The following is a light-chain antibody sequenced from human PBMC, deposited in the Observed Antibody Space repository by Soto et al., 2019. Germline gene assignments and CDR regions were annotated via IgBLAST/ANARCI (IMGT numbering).Light chain of an antibody. CDR1: SSDVGDYKY. Sequence: QSALTQPASVSGSPGQSITIPCTGTSSDVGDYKYVSWYQQHPGKAPKLMIYDVSNRPSGVSNRFSGSKSGNTASLTISGLQAEDEADYYCTSYTSSSVDVFGTGTKLTVL. CDR2: DVS. CDR3: TSYTSSSVDV. J-gene: IGLJ1*01. V-gene: IGLV2-14*01.